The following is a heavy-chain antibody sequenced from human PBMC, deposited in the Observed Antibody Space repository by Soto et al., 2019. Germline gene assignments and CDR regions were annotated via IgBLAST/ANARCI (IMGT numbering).Heavy chain of an antibody. CDR1: GFTFDDYA. CDR2: ISWNSGSI. CDR3: AKAGGYSYVPSFDY. J-gene: IGHJ4*02. Sequence: SLRLSCAASGFTFDDYAMHWVRQAPGKGLEWVSGISWNSGSIGYADSVKGRFTISRDNAKNSLYLQMNSLRAEDTALYYCAKAGGYSYVPSFDYWGQGTLVTVSS. V-gene: IGHV3-9*01. D-gene: IGHD5-18*01.